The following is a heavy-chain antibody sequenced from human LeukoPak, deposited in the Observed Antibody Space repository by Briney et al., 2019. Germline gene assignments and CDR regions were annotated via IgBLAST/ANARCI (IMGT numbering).Heavy chain of an antibody. Sequence: GGSLRLSCEASGFTFTSYGMSWVRQAPGKGLEWVSAISGSGGSTYYADSVKGRFTISRDNAKNSLYLQMNSLRAEDTAVYYCASGNRYSSSFDYWGQGTLVTVSS. CDR2: ISGSGGST. CDR1: GFTFTSYG. CDR3: ASGNRYSSSFDY. D-gene: IGHD6-6*01. V-gene: IGHV3-23*01. J-gene: IGHJ4*02.